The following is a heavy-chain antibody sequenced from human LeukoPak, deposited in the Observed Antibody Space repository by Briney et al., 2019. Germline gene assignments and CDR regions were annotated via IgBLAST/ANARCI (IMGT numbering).Heavy chain of an antibody. CDR3: ARDPGYSYGFGYYYYYMDV. V-gene: IGHV4-39*07. Sequence: SETLSLTCTVSGDSIGSSSYYWGWIRQPPGKGLEWIGSIFYSGSTYYNPSLKSRVSISLDISTNQFYLKLSSVTAADTAVYYCARDPGYSYGFGYYYYYMDVWGKGTTVTVSS. D-gene: IGHD5-18*01. CDR1: GDSIGSSSYY. J-gene: IGHJ6*03. CDR2: IFYSGST.